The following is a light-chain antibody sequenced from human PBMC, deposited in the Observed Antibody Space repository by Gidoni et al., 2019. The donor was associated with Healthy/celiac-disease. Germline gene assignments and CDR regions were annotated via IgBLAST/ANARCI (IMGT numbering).Light chain of an antibody. CDR2: GAA. CDR3: QQYGSSPPACS. J-gene: IGKJ2*04. Sequence: EIVLTQSPGNPSLSPRERATPSCRASQSCSSSDLAWYQQKPGQAPRLLIYGAASRATGIPDRFSGSGSGTDFTLTISRLEPEDFAVYYCQQYGSSPPACSFGQGTKLEIK. V-gene: IGKV3-20*01. CDR1: QSCSSSD.